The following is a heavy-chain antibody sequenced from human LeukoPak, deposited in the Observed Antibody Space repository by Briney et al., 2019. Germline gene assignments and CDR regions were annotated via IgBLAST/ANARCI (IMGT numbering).Heavy chain of an antibody. D-gene: IGHD1-1*01. V-gene: IGHV3-33*01. CDR1: GFTFSSYG. CDR3: ARQVQPYGMDV. Sequence: GGSLRLSCAASGFTFSSYGMHWVRQAPGKGLEWVAVIWYDGSNKYYADSVKGRLTISRDNSKNTLYLQMNSLRAEDTAVYYCARQVQPYGMDVWGQGTTVTVS. J-gene: IGHJ6*02. CDR2: IWYDGSNK.